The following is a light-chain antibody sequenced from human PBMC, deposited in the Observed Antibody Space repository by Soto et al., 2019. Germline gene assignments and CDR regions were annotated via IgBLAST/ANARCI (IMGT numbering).Light chain of an antibody. Sequence: DIQMTQCPSTLSGSVGDRVTITCRASQTISSWLAWYQQKPGKAPKLLIYKASTLKSGVPSRFSGSGSGTELTLTISSLQPDDFATYYCQHYNSYSEAFGQGTKVDIK. CDR1: QTISSW. CDR3: QHYNSYSEA. V-gene: IGKV1-5*03. J-gene: IGKJ1*01. CDR2: KAS.